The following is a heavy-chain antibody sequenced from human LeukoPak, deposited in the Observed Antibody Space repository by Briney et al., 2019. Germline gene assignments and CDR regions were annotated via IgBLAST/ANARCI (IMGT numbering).Heavy chain of an antibody. J-gene: IGHJ4*02. V-gene: IGHV3-66*01. CDR3: ARDYGGSSPFDY. CDR1: GFTSSSYW. CDR2: MYTLGNT. D-gene: IGHD4-23*01. Sequence: VGSLRLSCVASGFTSSSYWVTWVRQAAGKGVEWVSVMYTLGNTYYADSVRGRFTISRDNAKSSLYLQMNSLRAEATAVYYCARDYGGSSPFDYWGQGTLVTVSS.